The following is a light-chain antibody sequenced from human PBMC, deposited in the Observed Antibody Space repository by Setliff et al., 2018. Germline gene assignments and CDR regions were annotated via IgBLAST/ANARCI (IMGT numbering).Light chain of an antibody. V-gene: IGLV2-14*03. Sequence: QSALTQPASVSGSPGQSITFSCTGSSSDVGGYDYVSWYQQHPGKAPKLLIYDVTNRPSGVSNRFSGSKSGTTASLTTSGPQAEDEAEYFCSSYTVGSTLSVFGTGTKVTVL. CDR1: SSDVGGYDY. CDR3: SSYTVGSTLSV. CDR2: DVT. J-gene: IGLJ1*01.